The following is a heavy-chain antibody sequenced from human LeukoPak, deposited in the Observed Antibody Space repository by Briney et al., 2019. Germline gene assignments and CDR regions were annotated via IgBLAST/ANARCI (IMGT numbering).Heavy chain of an antibody. J-gene: IGHJ4*02. V-gene: IGHV3-23*01. CDR2: IHTTGGKT. D-gene: IGHD1-26*01. Sequence: GGSLRLSCATSGFTFRNYGMAWVRQAPGKGLEWVSSIHTTGGKTYYAESVKGRFTISRDNSKNTLYLQMNSLRAEDTAVYYCAKGLGGFDRWGQGTLVTVSS. CDR3: AKGLGGFDR. CDR1: GFTFRNYG.